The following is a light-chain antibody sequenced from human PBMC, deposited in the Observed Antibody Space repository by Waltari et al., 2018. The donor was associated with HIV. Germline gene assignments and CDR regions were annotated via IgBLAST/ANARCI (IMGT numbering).Light chain of an antibody. CDR2: EGS. V-gene: IGLV2-23*01. CDR1: SSDVGSYNL. CDR3: CSYAGSSTVV. Sequence: QSALTQPASVSGSPGQSITISCTGTSSDVGSYNLVSWYQQHPGKAPKPMIYEGSKRPSGVSNRFSGAKSGNTASLTISGLQAEDDADYYCCSYAGSSTVVVGGGTKLTVL. J-gene: IGLJ3*02.